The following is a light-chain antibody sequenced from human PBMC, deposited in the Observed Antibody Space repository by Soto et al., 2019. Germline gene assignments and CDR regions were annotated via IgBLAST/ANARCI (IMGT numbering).Light chain of an antibody. CDR1: QSVSSSS. V-gene: IGKV3-20*01. J-gene: IGKJ5*01. Sequence: ETLLTQSPCTLSLSPGERATLSCRASQSVSSSSLAWYQQRPGQAPRLLIYGTSSRATGIPDRFSGSGSGTDFTLTISRLEQEDFAVYFCQRYGSSHLITFGQGTRLEIK. CDR3: QRYGSSHLIT. CDR2: GTS.